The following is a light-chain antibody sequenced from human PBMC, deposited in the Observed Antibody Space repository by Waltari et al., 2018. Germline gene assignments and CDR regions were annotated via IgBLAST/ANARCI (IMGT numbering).Light chain of an antibody. J-gene: IGKJ1*01. Sequence: ERVMTQSPATLSVSPGARATLSCRASQGVSSSLAWYQQRPGQAPRLLIYGASTRATGIPARFSGSASGTEFTLTISSLQSEDFAVYYCQQYNNWPWTFGQGTKVEVK. CDR1: QGVSSS. V-gene: IGKV3-15*01. CDR3: QQYNNWPWT. CDR2: GAS.